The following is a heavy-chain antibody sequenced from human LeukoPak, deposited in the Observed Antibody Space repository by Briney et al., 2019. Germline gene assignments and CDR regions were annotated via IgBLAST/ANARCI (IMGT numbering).Heavy chain of an antibody. D-gene: IGHD3-16*02. J-gene: IGHJ4*02. V-gene: IGHV3-48*04. Sequence: GGSLRLSCAASGFTFSSYWMSWVRQAPGKGLEWVSYISSSGSTIYYADSVKGRFTISRDNAKNSLYLQMNSLRAEDTAVYYCARSYYDYVWGSYRFLHGDYFDYWGQGTLVTVSS. CDR2: ISSSGSTI. CDR1: GFTFSSYW. CDR3: ARSYYDYVWGSYRFLHGDYFDY.